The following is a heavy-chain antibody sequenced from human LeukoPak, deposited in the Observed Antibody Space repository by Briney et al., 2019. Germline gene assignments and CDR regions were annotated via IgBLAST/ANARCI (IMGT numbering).Heavy chain of an antibody. Sequence: PGGSLRLSCAASGFTLSDYYMSRIRQAPGKGLEWVSYISSSSSYTNYADSVKGRFTISRDNAKNSLYLQMNSLRAEDTAVYYCASAIAAAGRFDYWGQGTLVTVSS. CDR2: ISSSSSYT. CDR1: GFTLSDYY. D-gene: IGHD6-13*01. V-gene: IGHV3-11*06. CDR3: ASAIAAAGRFDY. J-gene: IGHJ4*02.